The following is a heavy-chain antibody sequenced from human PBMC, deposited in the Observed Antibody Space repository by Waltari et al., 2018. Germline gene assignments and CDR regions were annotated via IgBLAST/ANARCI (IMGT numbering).Heavy chain of an antibody. V-gene: IGHV3-21*01. Sequence: EVQLVESGGGLVKPGGSLSLSCAASGFTFSRYSINWVRPAPGKGLEWVSSISSSSSYIYYADSVKGRFTISRDNAKNSLYLQMNSLRAEDTAVYYCARVLYCSGGSCYYFDYWGQGTLVTVSS. CDR1: GFTFSRYS. J-gene: IGHJ4*02. CDR3: ARVLYCSGGSCYYFDY. D-gene: IGHD2-15*01. CDR2: ISSSSSYI.